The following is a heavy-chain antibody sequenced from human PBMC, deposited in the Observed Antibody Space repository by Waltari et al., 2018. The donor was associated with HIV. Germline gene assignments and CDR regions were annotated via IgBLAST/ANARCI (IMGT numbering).Heavy chain of an antibody. Sequence: EVQLVETGGGLIQPGGSLRLSCAASGLSVSSNYMNWVRQAPGKGREWVSVMYRSGDAYYADFVKGRFTISRDNSKNTLYLQMNSLRAEDTAVYYCARVRSIMGRFLGFDYWGQGTLVTVSS. D-gene: IGHD3-3*02. CDR1: GLSVSSNY. J-gene: IGHJ4*02. V-gene: IGHV3-53*02. CDR2: MYRSGDA. CDR3: ARVRSIMGRFLGFDY.